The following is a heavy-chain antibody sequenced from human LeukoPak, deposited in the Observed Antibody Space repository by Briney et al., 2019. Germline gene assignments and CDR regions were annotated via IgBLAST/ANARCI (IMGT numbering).Heavy chain of an antibody. D-gene: IGHD6-6*01. J-gene: IGHJ4*02. Sequence: RFPGRVTMTTDTSTSTAYMELRSLRSDDTAVYYCARDRAARPEVFDYWGQGTLVTVSS. CDR3: ARDRAARPEVFDY. V-gene: IGHV1-18*01.